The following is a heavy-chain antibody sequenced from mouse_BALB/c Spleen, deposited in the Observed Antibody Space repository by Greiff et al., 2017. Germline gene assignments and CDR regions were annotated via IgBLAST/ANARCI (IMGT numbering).Heavy chain of an antibody. D-gene: IGHD1-1*01. CDR1: GFTFSSFG. V-gene: IGHV5-17*02. CDR2: ISSGSSTI. J-gene: IGHJ3*01. CDR3: AREGGYYYGSRPAWFDY. Sequence: EVQLEESGGGLVQPGGSRKLSCAASGFTFSSFGMHWVRQAPEKGLEWVAYISSGSSTIYYADTVKGRFTISRDNPKNTLFLQMTSLRSRDTAMYYCAREGGYYYGSRPAWFDYWGQGTLVTVSA.